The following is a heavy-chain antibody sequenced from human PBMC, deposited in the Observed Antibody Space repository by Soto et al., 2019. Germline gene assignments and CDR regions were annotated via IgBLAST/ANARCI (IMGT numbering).Heavy chain of an antibody. CDR3: ARDTETLGPRANDAVDS. CDR1: GSTFSAAT. J-gene: IGHJ3*02. V-gene: IGHV1-3*01. CDR2: INAGSGNT. D-gene: IGHD3-3*02. Sequence: VTGSCTPIGSTFSAATRNWRRQAKGQILEWMGWINAGSGNTKYSQNFQGRVSITRDTSASTVYMELTGLTSEDTAVYYCARDTETLGPRANDAVDSWGQGTMVPFS.